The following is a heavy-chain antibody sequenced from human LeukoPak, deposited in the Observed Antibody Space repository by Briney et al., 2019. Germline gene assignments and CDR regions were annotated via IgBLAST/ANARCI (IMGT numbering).Heavy chain of an antibody. V-gene: IGHV3-23*01. CDR1: GFTFSSYA. D-gene: IGHD1-1*01. J-gene: IGHJ4*02. Sequence: GGSLRLSCAASGFTFSSYAMSWVRQAPGKGLEWVSAISGSGGSTYYADSVKGRFTISRDNSKNTLYLQMNSLRAEDTAVYYCAKGVGEGLYNFGYFDYWGQGTLVTVS. CDR3: AKGVGEGLYNFGYFDY. CDR2: ISGSGGST.